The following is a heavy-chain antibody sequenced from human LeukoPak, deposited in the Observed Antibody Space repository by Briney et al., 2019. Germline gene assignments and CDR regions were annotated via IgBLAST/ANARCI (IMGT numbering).Heavy chain of an antibody. CDR3: AKDSLGVTRPHYYYYGMDV. Sequence: GGSLRLSCAPSGFTFSSYGMPWVRQAPGKGLEWVAVISYDGSNKYYAGSVKGRFTISRDNSKNTLYLQMNSLRAEDTAVYYCAKDSLGVTRPHYYYYGMDVWGKGTTVTVSS. D-gene: IGHD2-21*02. V-gene: IGHV3-30*18. J-gene: IGHJ6*04. CDR2: ISYDGSNK. CDR1: GFTFSSYG.